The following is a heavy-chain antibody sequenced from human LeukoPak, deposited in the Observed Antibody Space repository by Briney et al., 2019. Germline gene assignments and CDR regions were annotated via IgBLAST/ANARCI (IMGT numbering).Heavy chain of an antibody. D-gene: IGHD2-15*01. V-gene: IGHV4-34*01. CDR2: INHSGST. CDR3: ARRAHHTRIPDAFDI. CDR1: GGSFSGYY. Sequence: SSETLSLTCAVYGGSFSGYYWSWIRQPPGKGLEWIGEINHSGSTNYNPSLKSRVTISVDTSKNQFSLKLSSVTAADTAVYYCARRAHHTRIPDAFDIWGQGTMVTVSS. J-gene: IGHJ3*02.